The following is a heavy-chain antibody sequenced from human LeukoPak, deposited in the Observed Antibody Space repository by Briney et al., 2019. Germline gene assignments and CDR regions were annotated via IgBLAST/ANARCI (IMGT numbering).Heavy chain of an antibody. J-gene: IGHJ4*02. CDR1: GYTFTGYY. CDR3: AREYYYDSGGESFDY. V-gene: IGHV1-2*02. Sequence: ASVKVSCKASGYTFTGYYMHWVRQAPGQGLEWMGWINPNSGGTNYAQKFQGRVTMTRDTSISTAYMELSRLRSDDTAVYYCAREYYYDSGGESFDYWGQGTLVTVSS. CDR2: INPNSGGT. D-gene: IGHD3-22*01.